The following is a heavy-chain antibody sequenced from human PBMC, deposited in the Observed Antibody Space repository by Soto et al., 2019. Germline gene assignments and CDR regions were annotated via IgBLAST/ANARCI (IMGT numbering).Heavy chain of an antibody. V-gene: IGHV1-2*02. CDR2: INPNSGGT. CDR3: ARKIIVVVPAALISGDYYYGMDV. D-gene: IGHD2-2*01. J-gene: IGHJ6*02. Sequence: GASVKVSCKASGYTFTGYYMHWVRQAPGQELEWMGWINPNSGGTNYAQKFQGRVTMTRDTSISTAYMELSRLRSDDTAVYYCARKIIVVVPAALISGDYYYGMDVWGQGTTVTVSS. CDR1: GYTFTGYY.